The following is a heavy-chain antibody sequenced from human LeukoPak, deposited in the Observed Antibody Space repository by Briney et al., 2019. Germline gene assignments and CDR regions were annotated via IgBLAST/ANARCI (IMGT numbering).Heavy chain of an antibody. V-gene: IGHV3-30*14. CDR1: GFTFSSYA. CDR3: ARVTWERYFDWLLAPGAYFDY. J-gene: IGHJ4*02. Sequence: GGSLRLSCAASGFTFSSYAMHWVRQAPGKGLEWVAVISYDGSNKYYADSVKGRFTISRDNSKNTLYLQMDSLRAEDTAVYYCARVTWERYFDWLLAPGAYFDYWGQGTLVTVSS. D-gene: IGHD3-9*01. CDR2: ISYDGSNK.